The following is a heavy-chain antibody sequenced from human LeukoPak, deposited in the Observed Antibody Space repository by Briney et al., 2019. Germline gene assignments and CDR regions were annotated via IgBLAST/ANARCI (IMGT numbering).Heavy chain of an antibody. CDR2: ISGSGGNT. Sequence: GGSLRLSCAASGFTFSSYAMSWVRRAPGKGLEWVSAISGSGGNTYYADSVKGRFTISRDNSKNTLYVQMNSLRAEDTAVYYCAKESGSRTDFDYWGQGTLVTVSS. CDR3: AKESGSRTDFDY. D-gene: IGHD2-2*01. CDR1: GFTFSSYA. V-gene: IGHV3-23*01. J-gene: IGHJ4*02.